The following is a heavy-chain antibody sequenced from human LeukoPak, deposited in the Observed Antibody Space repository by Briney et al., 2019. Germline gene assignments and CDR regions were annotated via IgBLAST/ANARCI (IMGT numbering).Heavy chain of an antibody. CDR3: ARQATTVTNCWFDP. D-gene: IGHD4-17*01. CDR2: INHSGST. Sequence: PSETLSLTCAVYGGSFSGYYWSWIRQPPGKGLEWIGEINHSGSTYYNPSLKSRVTISVDTPKNQFSLKLSSVTAADTAVYYCARQATTVTNCWFDPWGQGTLVTVSS. V-gene: IGHV4-34*01. CDR1: GGSFSGYY. J-gene: IGHJ5*02.